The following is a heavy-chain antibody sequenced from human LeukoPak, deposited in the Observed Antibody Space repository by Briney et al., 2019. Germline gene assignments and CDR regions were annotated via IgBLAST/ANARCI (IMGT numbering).Heavy chain of an antibody. V-gene: IGHV1-2*02. D-gene: IGHD3-22*01. CDR1: GYSFTSYY. J-gene: IGHJ4*02. Sequence: ASVKVSCKASGYSFTSYYMHWVRQAPGQGLEWMGWINPNSGGTNYAQKFQGRVTMTRGTSISTAYMELSRLRSDDTAVYYCARAVYYYDSSGYYYFDYWGQGTLVTVSS. CDR3: ARAVYYYDSSGYYYFDY. CDR2: INPNSGGT.